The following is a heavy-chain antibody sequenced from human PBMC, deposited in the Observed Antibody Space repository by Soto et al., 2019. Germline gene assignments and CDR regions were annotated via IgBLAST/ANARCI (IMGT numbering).Heavy chain of an antibody. CDR3: ARDNYGGRLDF. D-gene: IGHD4-17*01. Sequence: QVQLQESGPGLLKPSQTLSLTCTVSGGSILNGGHYWTWIRQHPGKGLEWIGRIFFSGNTHYNPALKSRLTFSLDTAKNQFSLKLTSVTAADPAIYYCARDNYGGRLDFWGPGTLVTVSS. CDR2: IFFSGNT. V-gene: IGHV4-31*03. J-gene: IGHJ4*02. CDR1: GGSILNGGHY.